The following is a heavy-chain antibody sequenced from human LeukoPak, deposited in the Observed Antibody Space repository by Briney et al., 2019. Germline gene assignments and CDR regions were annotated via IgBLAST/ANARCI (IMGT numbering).Heavy chain of an antibody. J-gene: IGHJ4*02. Sequence: ASVKVSCKASGYTFTGYYMHWVRPAPGQGLEWMGWLNPNSGGTNYEKKFQGRVTMTRDTSISTAYMELSRLRSDDTAVYYCASQRVWFGDTRGYFDYWGQGTLVTVSS. CDR2: LNPNSGGT. CDR3: ASQRVWFGDTRGYFDY. CDR1: GYTFTGYY. D-gene: IGHD3-10*01. V-gene: IGHV1-2*02.